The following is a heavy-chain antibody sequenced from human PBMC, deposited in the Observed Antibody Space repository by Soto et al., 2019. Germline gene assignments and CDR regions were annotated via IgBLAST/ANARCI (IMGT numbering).Heavy chain of an antibody. CDR2: SRNKANSYST. D-gene: IGHD4-17*01. J-gene: IGHJ6*02. V-gene: IGHV3-72*01. Sequence: EVQLVESGGGLVQPGGSLRLSCAASGFTFSDHFMDWVRQAPGKGLEWVGRSRNKANSYSTEYAASVKGRFTVSRDDSKNSLYLQMNSLRTEDTAVYYCTRDLLRGRGMDVRGQGTTVAVSS. CDR3: TRDLLRGRGMDV. CDR1: GFTFSDHF.